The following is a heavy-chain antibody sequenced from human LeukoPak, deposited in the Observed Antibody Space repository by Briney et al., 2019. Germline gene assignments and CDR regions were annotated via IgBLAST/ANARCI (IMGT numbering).Heavy chain of an antibody. V-gene: IGHV4-38-2*02. J-gene: IGHJ6*03. CDR2: IYHSGST. Sequence: SETLSLTCTVSGYSISSGYYWGWIRQPPGKGLEWIGSIYHSGSTYYNPSLKSRVTISVDTSKNQFSLKLSSVTAADTAMYYCARGRITIFGVVTSYYYYYMDVWGKGTTVTVSS. CDR3: ARGRITIFGVVTSYYYYYMDV. CDR1: GYSISSGYY. D-gene: IGHD3-3*01.